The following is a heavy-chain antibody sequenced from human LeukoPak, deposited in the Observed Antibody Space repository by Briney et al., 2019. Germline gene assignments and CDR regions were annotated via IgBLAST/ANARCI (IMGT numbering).Heavy chain of an antibody. J-gene: IGHJ6*03. CDR2: IYTSGST. Sequence: SQTLSLTCTVSGGSISSGSYYWSWIRQPAGKGLEWIGRIYTSGSTNYNPSLKSRVTISVDTSKNQFSLKLSSVTAADTAVYYCARDKYRYSGNYYYYMDVWGKGTTVTVSS. V-gene: IGHV4-61*02. CDR1: GGSISSGSYY. CDR3: ARDKYRYSGNYYYYMDV. D-gene: IGHD5-18*01.